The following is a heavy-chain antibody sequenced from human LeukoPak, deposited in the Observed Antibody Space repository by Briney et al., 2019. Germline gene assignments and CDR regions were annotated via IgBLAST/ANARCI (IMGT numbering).Heavy chain of an antibody. CDR3: ARGGPVGVAAAGTWGVAY. J-gene: IGHJ4*02. D-gene: IGHD6-13*01. CDR1: GVSISSSNSY. CDR2: IYYSGNT. Sequence: SETLSLTCTVSGVSISSSNSYWGWIRQPPGKGLEWIGSIYYSGNTYYNASLKSQVSISIDTSKNQFSLKLSSVTAADTAVYYCARGGPVGVAAAGTWGVAYWGQGTLVTVSS. V-gene: IGHV4-39*01.